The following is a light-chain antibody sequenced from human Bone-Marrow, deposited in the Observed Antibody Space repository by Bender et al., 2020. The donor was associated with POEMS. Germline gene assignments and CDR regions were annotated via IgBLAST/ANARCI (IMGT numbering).Light chain of an antibody. J-gene: IGLJ3*02. CDR3: FSSTSERPP. CDR2: EGT. Sequence: SALTQPASVSGSPGQSITISCIGTSSAIGTYNLVSWYQQHSGKAPKFTVYEGTKRPSGVSNRFSGSKSGNTPSLTISGLQAEDEDTYYSFSSTSERPPFGGGTKLAVL. CDR1: SSAIGTYNL. V-gene: IGLV2-23*01.